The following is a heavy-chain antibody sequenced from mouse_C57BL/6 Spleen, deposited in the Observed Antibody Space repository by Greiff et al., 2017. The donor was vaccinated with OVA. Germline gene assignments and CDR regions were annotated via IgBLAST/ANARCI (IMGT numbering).Heavy chain of an antibody. CDR3: AREGGGWLPLDD. CDR1: GYSITSGYY. D-gene: IGHD2-3*01. V-gene: IGHV3-6*01. CDR2: ISYDGSN. J-gene: IGHJ2*01. Sequence: EVKLQESGPGLVKPSQSLSLTCSVTGYSITSGYYWNWIRQFPGNKLEWMGYISYDGSNKYNPSLKNRISITLDTSKNQFFLKLNSVTTEDTATYYCAREGGGWLPLDDWGQGTTLTVSS.